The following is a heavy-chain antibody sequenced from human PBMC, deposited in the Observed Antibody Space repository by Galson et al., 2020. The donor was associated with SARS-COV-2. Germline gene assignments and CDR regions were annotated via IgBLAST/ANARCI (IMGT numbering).Heavy chain of an antibody. CDR1: GFTFDNYE. CDR3: AREATEIYFFDS. J-gene: IGHJ4*02. V-gene: IGHV3-48*03. Sequence: GESLKISCVASGFTFDNYEMNWVRQAPGKGLEWISYISSVGSSIYYADSVKGRFTISRDNAKNSLYLQLNNLRVQDTAVYYCAREATEIYFFDSWGQGTLVTVSS. CDR2: ISSVGSSI.